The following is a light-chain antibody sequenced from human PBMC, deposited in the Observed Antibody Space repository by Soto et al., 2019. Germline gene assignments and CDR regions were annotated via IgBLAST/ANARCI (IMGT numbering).Light chain of an antibody. Sequence: EIVLTQSPGTLSLSPGERATLSCWASQSVSSSYLAWYQQKPGQAPRLLIYGASSRATGIPDRFSGSGSGTDFTLTISRLEPEDFAVYSCQQYGSAPITFGQGTRLEIK. CDR3: QQYGSAPIT. CDR2: GAS. CDR1: QSVSSSY. V-gene: IGKV3-20*01. J-gene: IGKJ5*01.